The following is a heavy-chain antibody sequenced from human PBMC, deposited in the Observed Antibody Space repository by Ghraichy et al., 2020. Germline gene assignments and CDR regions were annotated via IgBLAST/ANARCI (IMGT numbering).Heavy chain of an antibody. V-gene: IGHV4-59*01. CDR2: IYYSGST. Sequence: SETLSLTCTVSGGSISSYYWSWIRQPPGKGLEWIGYIYYSGSTNYNPSLKSRVTISVDTSKNQFSLKLSSVTAADTAVYYCARDRVLVLPPYGMDVWGQGTTVTVSS. CDR3: ARDRVLVLPPYGMDV. D-gene: IGHD3-3*02. CDR1: GGSISSYY. J-gene: IGHJ6*02.